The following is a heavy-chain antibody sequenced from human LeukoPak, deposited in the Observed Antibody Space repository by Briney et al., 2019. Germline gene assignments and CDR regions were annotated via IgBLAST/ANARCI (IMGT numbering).Heavy chain of an antibody. J-gene: IGHJ3*02. Sequence: GGSLRLSCAASGFTFSSYSMNWVRQAPGKGLEWVSSISSSSYIYYADSVKGRFTISRDNAKNSLYLQMNSLRAEDTAVYYCARDLFEVVGASADGFDIWGQGTMVTVSS. CDR3: ARDLFEVVGASADGFDI. CDR1: GFTFSSYS. D-gene: IGHD1-26*01. CDR2: ISSSSYI. V-gene: IGHV3-21*01.